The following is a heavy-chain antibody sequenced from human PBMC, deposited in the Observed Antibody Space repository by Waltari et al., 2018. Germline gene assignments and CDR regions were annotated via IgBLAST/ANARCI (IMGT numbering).Heavy chain of an antibody. CDR1: GYTFTSYA. V-gene: IGHV1-3*01. Sequence: QVQLVQSGAEVKKPGASVKVSCKASGYTFTSYALHWVRRAPGQRLEWMGWINAGNGNTKYSPKFQGRVTMTRDTSASTAYMELSSLRSEDTAVYYCAKGVQLEHERRAGYYIRYYYDGMDVWGQGTTVTVSS. D-gene: IGHD3-9*01. J-gene: IGHJ6*02. CDR3: AKGVQLEHERRAGYYIRYYYDGMDV. CDR2: INAGNGNT.